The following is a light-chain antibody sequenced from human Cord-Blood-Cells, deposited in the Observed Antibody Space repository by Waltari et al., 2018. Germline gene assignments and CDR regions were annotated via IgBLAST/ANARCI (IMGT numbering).Light chain of an antibody. Sequence: DIQMTQSPSSLSASVGDRVTITCRASQSISSYLNWYQQKPGKAPKLLIYAASSLQSGVPSRFSGIGSGTDFTLTISSRQPEDFATYYCQQSYSTPWTFGQGTKVEIK. CDR2: AAS. CDR1: QSISSY. J-gene: IGKJ1*01. CDR3: QQSYSTPWT. V-gene: IGKV1-39*01.